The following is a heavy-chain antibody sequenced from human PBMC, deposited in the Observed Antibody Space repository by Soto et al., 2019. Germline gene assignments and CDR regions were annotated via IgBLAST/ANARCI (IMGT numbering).Heavy chain of an antibody. Sequence: SETLSLTCTVSGGSISSYYWSWIRQPPGKGLEWIGYIYYSGSTNYNPSLKSRVTISVDTSKNQFSLKLSSVTAADTAVYYCARVRTWDYFDYWGQGTLVTVSS. V-gene: IGHV4-59*01. CDR1: GGSISSYY. CDR3: ARVRTWDYFDY. CDR2: IYYSGST. D-gene: IGHD1-7*01. J-gene: IGHJ4*02.